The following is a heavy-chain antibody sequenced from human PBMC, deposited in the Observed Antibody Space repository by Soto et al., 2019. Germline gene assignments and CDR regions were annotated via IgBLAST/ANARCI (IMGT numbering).Heavy chain of an antibody. CDR3: ARGGGDSPFDY. V-gene: IGHV3-53*02. J-gene: IGHJ4*02. CDR1: GFTVSSNY. CDR2: IYSDGST. D-gene: IGHD4-17*01. Sequence: EVQLVETGGGLIQAGGSLRLSCAASGFTVSSNYMSWVRQAPGKGPEWVSVIYSDGSTYYADSVKGRFTISRDNSINTLFLQMNSLRADDTAVYYCARGGGDSPFDYWGQGTLVTVSS.